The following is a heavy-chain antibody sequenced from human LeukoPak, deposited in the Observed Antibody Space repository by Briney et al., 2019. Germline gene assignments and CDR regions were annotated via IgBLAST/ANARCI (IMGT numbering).Heavy chain of an antibody. D-gene: IGHD5-24*01. CDR3: ARDGGWLQTQNHYYYHGMDV. CDR1: GYTFTSYG. Sequence: ASVKVSCKASGYTFTSYGISWVRQAPGQGLEWMGRILPIFDMANYAQKFQGRVTITADTSTRTAYMELSSLRSDDTAVYYCARDGGWLQTQNHYYYHGMDVWGQGTTVTVSS. J-gene: IGHJ6*02. CDR2: ILPIFDMA. V-gene: IGHV1-69*04.